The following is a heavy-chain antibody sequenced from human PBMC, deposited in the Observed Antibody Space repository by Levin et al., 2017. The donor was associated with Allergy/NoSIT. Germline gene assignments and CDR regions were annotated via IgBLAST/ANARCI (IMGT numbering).Heavy chain of an antibody. CDR1: GFTFSSYA. CDR3: AKDRWDYGSGSYYLEGY. Sequence: GESLKISCAASGFTFSSYAMSWVRQAPGKGLEWVSAISGSGGSTYYADSVKGRFTISRDNSKNTLYLQMNSLRAEDTAVYYCAKDRWDYGSGSYYLEGYWGQGTLVTVSS. CDR2: ISGSGGST. D-gene: IGHD3-10*01. V-gene: IGHV3-23*01. J-gene: IGHJ4*02.